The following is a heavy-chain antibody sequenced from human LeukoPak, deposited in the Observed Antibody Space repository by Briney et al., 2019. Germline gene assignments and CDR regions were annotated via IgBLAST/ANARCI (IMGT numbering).Heavy chain of an antibody. V-gene: IGHV3-30-3*01. CDR2: ISYDGSNK. CDR1: GFTFSSYA. CDR3: AKVGLNRGQCSSGTCYYAPENNWLDP. Sequence: PGGSLRLSCAASGFTFSSYAMHWVRQAPGKGLEWVAVISYDGSNKYYADSVKGRFTISRDNSKNTLYLQMNSLRAEDTAVYYCAKVGLNRGQCSSGTCYYAPENNWLDPWGQGTLVTVSS. D-gene: IGHD2-2*01. J-gene: IGHJ5*02.